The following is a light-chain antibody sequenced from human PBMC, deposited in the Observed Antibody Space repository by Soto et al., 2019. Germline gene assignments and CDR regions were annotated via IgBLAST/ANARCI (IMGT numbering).Light chain of an antibody. Sequence: QCDRTQAVSGSGVEGGGGSIIRTESSTNIGAGYDVHWYQQLPGTAPKLLIYGNRNRPSGVPDRFSGSKSGTSASLAITGLQAEDEADYYCQSYDSSLRRVFGTGTKVTVL. CDR1: STNIGAGYD. J-gene: IGLJ1*01. V-gene: IGLV1-40*01. CDR3: QSYDSSLRRV. CDR2: GNR.